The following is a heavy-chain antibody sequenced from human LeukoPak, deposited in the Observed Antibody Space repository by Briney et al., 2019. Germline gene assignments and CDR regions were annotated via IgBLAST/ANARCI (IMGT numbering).Heavy chain of an antibody. D-gene: IGHD6-6*01. Sequence: GGSLRLSCAASGFAFSSYEMNWVRQAPGKGLEWVSYISSSGYTIYYADSVKGRFTISRDNANNSLSLQMNSLRDEDTAVYYCARDLSIAARPHNWFDPGGRETGDTVSS. CDR1: GFAFSSYE. CDR3: ARDLSIAARPHNWFDP. CDR2: ISSSGYTI. V-gene: IGHV3-48*03. J-gene: IGHJ5*02.